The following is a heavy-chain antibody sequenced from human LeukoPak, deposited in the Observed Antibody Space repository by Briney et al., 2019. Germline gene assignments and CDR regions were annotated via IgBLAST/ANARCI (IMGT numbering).Heavy chain of an antibody. V-gene: IGHV4-59*01. Sequence: SSETLSLTCTVSDVSISNYYWNWIRQPPGKGLEWIGYIHSSGNTNYNPSLKSRVTLSVDTSKNQFSLKLTSATAADTAVYYCARGADDSWEGRFDSWGQGTLVTVSS. CDR3: ARGADDSWEGRFDS. J-gene: IGHJ5*01. CDR1: DVSISNYY. D-gene: IGHD6-13*01. CDR2: IHSSGNT.